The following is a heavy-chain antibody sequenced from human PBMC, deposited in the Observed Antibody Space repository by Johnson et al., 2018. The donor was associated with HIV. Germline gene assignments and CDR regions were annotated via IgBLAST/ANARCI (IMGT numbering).Heavy chain of an antibody. CDR2: ISSSGSTI. D-gene: IGHD3-22*01. CDR3: ARDSPYDYDSSGWGSAFGI. CDR1: GFTFSDYY. Sequence: QMLLVESGGGLVKPGGSLRLSCAASGFTFSDYYMSWIRQAPGKGLEWVSYISSSGSTIYYADSVKGRFTISRDNAKNSLYLQMNSLKAEDTAWYYCARDSPYDYDSSGWGSAFGIGGQGTMVTVSS. J-gene: IGHJ3*02. V-gene: IGHV3-11*04.